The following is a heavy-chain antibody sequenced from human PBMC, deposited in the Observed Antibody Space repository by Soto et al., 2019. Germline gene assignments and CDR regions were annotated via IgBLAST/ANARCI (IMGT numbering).Heavy chain of an antibody. D-gene: IGHD3-10*01. J-gene: IGHJ6*03. CDR1: GFSLSSRGVA. Sequence: QITLKESGPTLVKPTQTLTLTCTFSGFSLSSRGVAVAWIRQPPGKALECLALIYWADDEHYSPSLKSRLPITKDAAKSQVVLTMTNMDPVDTATYFCAHTPSALPFGYYYMDAWGEGTTVTVSS. V-gene: IGHV2-5*02. CDR2: IYWADDE. CDR3: AHTPSALPFGYYYMDA.